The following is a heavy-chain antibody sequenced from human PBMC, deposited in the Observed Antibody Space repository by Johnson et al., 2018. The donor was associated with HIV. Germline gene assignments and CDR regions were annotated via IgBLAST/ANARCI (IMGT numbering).Heavy chain of an antibody. CDR1: GFTFSSYA. CDR3: AKDSRTRINLLQFLEWFGDAFDS. J-gene: IGHJ3*02. Sequence: QVQLVESGGGVVQPGRSLRLSCAASGFTFSSYAMHWVRQAPGKGLEWVAVISYDGSNKYYADSVKGRFTISRDNSKNTLYLQMNSLRAEDTAVYYCAKDSRTRINLLQFLEWFGDAFDSWGQGTMVTVSS. CDR2: ISYDGSNK. V-gene: IGHV3-30-3*01. D-gene: IGHD3-3*01.